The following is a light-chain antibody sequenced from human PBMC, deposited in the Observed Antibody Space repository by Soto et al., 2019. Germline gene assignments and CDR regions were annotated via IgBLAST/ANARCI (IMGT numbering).Light chain of an antibody. V-gene: IGKV2-28*01. J-gene: IGKJ4*01. CDR1: RSLLHNAYNY. CDR3: MQALQTPLT. CDR2: LGS. Sequence: DIVMTQSPLSLPVTPGEPASISCTSSRSLLHNAYNYLDWYLQKPGQSPQLLIYLGSNRASGVPDRFSGSGSGTDFTLKISRVEAEDVGVYYCMQALQTPLTFGGGTKVEIK.